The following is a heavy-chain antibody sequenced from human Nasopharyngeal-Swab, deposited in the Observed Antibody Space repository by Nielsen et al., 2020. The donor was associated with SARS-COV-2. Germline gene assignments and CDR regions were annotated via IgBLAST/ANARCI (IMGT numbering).Heavy chain of an antibody. J-gene: IGHJ4*02. CDR1: GFAFRTHR. Sequence: LYWVASGFAFRTHRMPWLRPAPAQALPCVAVISYDGSNKYYADSVKGRFTISRDNSKNTLYLQMNSLRAEDTAVYYCARGHNTYCGGDCYSLAPDYWGQGTLVTVSS. D-gene: IGHD2-21*02. CDR2: ISYDGSNK. V-gene: IGHV3-30*03. CDR3: ARGHNTYCGGDCYSLAPDY.